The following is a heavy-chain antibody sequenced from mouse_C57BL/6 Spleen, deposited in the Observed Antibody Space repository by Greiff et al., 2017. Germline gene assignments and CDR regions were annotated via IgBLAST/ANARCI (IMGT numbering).Heavy chain of an antibody. V-gene: IGHV5-4*01. Sequence: EVKVEESGGGLVKPGGSLKLSCAASGFTFSSYAMSWVRQTPEKRLEWVATISDGGSYTYYPDNVKGRFTISRDNAKNNLYLQMSHLKSEDTAMYYCARDRPYYGSRYAMDYWGQGTSVTVSS. D-gene: IGHD1-1*01. J-gene: IGHJ4*01. CDR3: ARDRPYYGSRYAMDY. CDR2: ISDGGSYT. CDR1: GFTFSSYA.